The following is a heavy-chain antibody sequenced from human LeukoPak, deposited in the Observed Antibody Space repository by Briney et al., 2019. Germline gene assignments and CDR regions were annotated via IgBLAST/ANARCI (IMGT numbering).Heavy chain of an antibody. D-gene: IGHD6-13*01. Sequence: SETLSLTCTVSGGSISSSSYYWGWIRQPPGKGLEWIGSIYYSGSTYYNPSLKSRVTISVDTSKNQFSLKLSSVTAADTAVYYCARVGGIAAAAPPGYWGQGTLVTVSS. CDR2: IYYSGST. J-gene: IGHJ4*02. CDR1: GGSISSSSYY. CDR3: ARVGGIAAAAPPGY. V-gene: IGHV4-39*07.